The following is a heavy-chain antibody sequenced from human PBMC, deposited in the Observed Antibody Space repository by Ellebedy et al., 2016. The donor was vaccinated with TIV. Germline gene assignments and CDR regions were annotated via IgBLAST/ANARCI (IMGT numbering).Heavy chain of an antibody. V-gene: IGHV3-72*01. CDR3: ARGGSYQAFDC. Sequence: GESLKISCAASGFTFSDHYMNWVRQAPGKGLEWVGFIRSKTYGGTTEYAASVKGRFTISRDDSKNSVYLQMNSLKTEDTAVYYCARGGSYQAFDCWGQGTLVTVSS. CDR2: IRSKTYGGTT. CDR1: GFTFSDHY. D-gene: IGHD1-26*01. J-gene: IGHJ4*02.